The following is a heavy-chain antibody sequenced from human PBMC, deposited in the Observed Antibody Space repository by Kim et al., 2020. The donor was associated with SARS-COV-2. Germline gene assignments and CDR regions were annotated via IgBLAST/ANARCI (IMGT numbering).Heavy chain of an antibody. Sequence: GGSLRLSCAASGFTFSSYGMHWVRQAPGKGLEWVAVIWYDGSNKYYADSVKGRFTISRDNSKNTLYLQMNSLRAEDTAVYYCARGLGSSWYPPYYYYGMDVWGQGTTVTVSS. J-gene: IGHJ6*02. CDR1: GFTFSSYG. V-gene: IGHV3-33*01. CDR2: IWYDGSNK. CDR3: ARGLGSSWYPPYYYYGMDV. D-gene: IGHD6-13*01.